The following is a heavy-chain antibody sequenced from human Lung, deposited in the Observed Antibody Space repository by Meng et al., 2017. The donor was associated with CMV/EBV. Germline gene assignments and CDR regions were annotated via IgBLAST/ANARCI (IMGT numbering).Heavy chain of an antibody. V-gene: IGHV3-48*03. Sequence: SCVASGFTFSSYEMNWVRQAPGKGLEWVSYISSSGSTIYYADSVKGRFTISRDNAKNSLYLQMNSLRAEDTAVYYCARDRGYCSSTSCRHPRHWHYGMDVXGQAXTVTVSS. CDR3: ARDRGYCSSTSCRHPRHWHYGMDV. J-gene: IGHJ6*02. CDR2: ISSSGSTI. CDR1: GFTFSSYE. D-gene: IGHD2-2*01.